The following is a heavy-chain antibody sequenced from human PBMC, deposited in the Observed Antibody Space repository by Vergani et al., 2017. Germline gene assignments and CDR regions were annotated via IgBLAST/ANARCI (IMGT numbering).Heavy chain of an antibody. J-gene: IGHJ4*02. CDR2: IIPIFGTA. CDR3: ASRAGVYDILTGYSPFDY. Sequence: QVQLVQSGAEVKKPGSSVKVSCKASGGTFSSYAISWVRQAPGQGLEWMGGIIPIFGTANYAQKFQGRVTLTADESTSTAYMELSSLRSEDTAVYYCASRAGVYDILTGYSPFDYWGQGTLVTVSS. V-gene: IGHV1-69*12. CDR1: GGTFSSYA. D-gene: IGHD3-9*01.